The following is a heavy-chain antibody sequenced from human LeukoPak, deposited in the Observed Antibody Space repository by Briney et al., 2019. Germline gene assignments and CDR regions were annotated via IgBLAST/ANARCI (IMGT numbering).Heavy chain of an antibody. Sequence: ASVKVSCKTSGYTFSDYYIHWVRQAPGQGLELMGWINPNSGETKSAQKFQGRVTMTGDTSISTAYMELRRVTSDDTAVYYCARDRDYSNTERGFDYWGQGTLVTVSS. CDR1: GYTFSDYY. CDR3: ARDRDYSNTERGFDY. J-gene: IGHJ4*02. D-gene: IGHD4-11*01. V-gene: IGHV1-2*02. CDR2: INPNSGET.